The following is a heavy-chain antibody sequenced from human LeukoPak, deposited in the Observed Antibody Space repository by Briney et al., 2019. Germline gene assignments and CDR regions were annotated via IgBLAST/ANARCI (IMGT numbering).Heavy chain of an antibody. J-gene: IGHJ6*03. D-gene: IGHD5-18*01. Sequence: GGSLRLSCEASGFTFSTFAMIWVRQPPGKGLEWVSSIFPSGGEIHYADSVRGRFTISRDNSKSTLSLQMNSLRAEDTAVYYCARMPRIQLWPGKDYYYYYMDLWGKGTTVSVSS. CDR3: ARMPRIQLWPGKDYYYYYMDL. CDR1: GFTFSTFA. CDR2: IFPSGGEI. V-gene: IGHV3-23*01.